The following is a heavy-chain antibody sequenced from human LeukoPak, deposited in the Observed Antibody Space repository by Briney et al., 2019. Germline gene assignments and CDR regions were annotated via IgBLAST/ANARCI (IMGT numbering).Heavy chain of an antibody. V-gene: IGHV4-31*03. Sequence: SQTLSLTCTVSGGSISRGGYYWSWIRQHPGKGLEWIGYIYYSGSTYYNPSLKSRVTISVDTSKNQFSLKLSSVTAADTAVYYCARVAAADENFDYWGQGTLVTVSS. CDR1: GGSISRGGYY. CDR2: IYYSGST. CDR3: ARVAAADENFDY. J-gene: IGHJ4*02. D-gene: IGHD6-13*01.